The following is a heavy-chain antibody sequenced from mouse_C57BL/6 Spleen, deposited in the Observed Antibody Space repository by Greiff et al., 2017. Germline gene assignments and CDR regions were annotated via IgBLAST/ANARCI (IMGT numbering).Heavy chain of an antibody. V-gene: IGHV1-15*01. D-gene: IGHD1-1*01. CDR2: IDPETGGT. J-gene: IGHJ4*01. CDR3: TRYSITTEWGDY. CDR1: GYTFTDYE. Sequence: QVQLQQSGAELVRPGASVTLSCKASGYTFTDYEMHWVKQTPVHGLEWIGAIDPETGGTAYNQKFKGKAILTADKSSSTAYMELRSLTSEDSSVYYCTRYSITTEWGDYRGQGTSVTVSS.